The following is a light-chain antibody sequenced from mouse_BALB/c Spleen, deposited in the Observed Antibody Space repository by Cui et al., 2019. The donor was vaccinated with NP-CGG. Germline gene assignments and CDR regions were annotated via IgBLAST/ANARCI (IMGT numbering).Light chain of an antibody. CDR2: GTN. J-gene: IGLJ1*01. V-gene: IGLV1*01. Sequence: QAVVTQESSITTSPGETVTLTCRSSTGAGTTRNYANWVQEKPDHLVTGLIGGTNNRAPGVPARFSGSLIGDKAALTITGAQTEDEAIYFCALWYSNHWVFGGGTKLTVL. CDR3: ALWYSNHWV. CDR1: TGAGTTRNY.